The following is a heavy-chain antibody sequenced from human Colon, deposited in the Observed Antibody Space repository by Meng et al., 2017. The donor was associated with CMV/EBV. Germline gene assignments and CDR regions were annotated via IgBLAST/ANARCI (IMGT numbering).Heavy chain of an antibody. V-gene: IGHV3-66*02. CDR3: ARAGMGGYVVRGGNDYYYCMDV. D-gene: IGHD3-10*01. J-gene: IGHJ6*02. Sequence: GGSLRLSCVASGFTVSSKYMSWVRQAPGKGLEWVSVIHGTGKTYYADSVKGRFTISSDRSKNTLYLQMNSLRPEDTAVYYCARAGMGGYVVRGGNDYYYCMDVWGQGTTVTVS. CDR1: GFTVSSKY. CDR2: IHGTGKT.